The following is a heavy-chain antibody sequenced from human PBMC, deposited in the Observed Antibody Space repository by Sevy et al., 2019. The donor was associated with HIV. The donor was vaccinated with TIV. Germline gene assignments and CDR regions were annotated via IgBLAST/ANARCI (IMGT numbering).Heavy chain of an antibody. CDR1: GFTFGSYA. Sequence: GGSLRLSCAASGFTFGSYAMTWVRQAPGKGLEWVSTIGGSGVSTYYTDSGKARFTISRDNSKNTLYLQMSSLRAEDTAVYYCAKDRAYGSGTSYDHWGQGTLVTVSS. V-gene: IGHV3-23*01. CDR2: IGGSGVST. CDR3: AKDRAYGSGTSYDH. J-gene: IGHJ4*02. D-gene: IGHD3-10*01.